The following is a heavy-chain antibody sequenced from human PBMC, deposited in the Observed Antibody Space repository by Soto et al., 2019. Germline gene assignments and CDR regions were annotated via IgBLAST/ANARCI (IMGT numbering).Heavy chain of an antibody. CDR1: GGSISSSSYY. D-gene: IGHD3-3*01. Sequence: SETLSLTCTVSGGSISSSSYYWGRIRQPPGKGLEWIGSIYYSGSTYYNPSLKSRVTISVDTSKNQFSLKLSSVTAADTAVYYCAKTYYDFWSAKDWLDPWGQGTLVTV. V-gene: IGHV4-39*01. J-gene: IGHJ5*02. CDR3: AKTYYDFWSAKDWLDP. CDR2: IYYSGST.